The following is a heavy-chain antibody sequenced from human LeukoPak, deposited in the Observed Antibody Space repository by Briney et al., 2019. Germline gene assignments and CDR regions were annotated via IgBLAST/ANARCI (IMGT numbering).Heavy chain of an antibody. D-gene: IGHD6-13*01. V-gene: IGHV1-69*04. Sequence: SVKVSCKASGGTFSSYAISWVRQAPGQGLEWMGRIIPILGIANYAQKFQGRVTITADKSTSTAYMELSSLRSEDTAVYYYARDRFLAAAGYNWFDPWGQGTLVTVSS. CDR2: IIPILGIA. CDR3: ARDRFLAAAGYNWFDP. CDR1: GGTFSSYA. J-gene: IGHJ5*02.